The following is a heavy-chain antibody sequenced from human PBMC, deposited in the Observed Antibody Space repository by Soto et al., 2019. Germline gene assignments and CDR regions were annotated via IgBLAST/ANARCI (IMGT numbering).Heavy chain of an antibody. CDR3: ARVRDVVVPADNYYMDV. CDR1: GFTFSSYS. D-gene: IGHD2-2*01. CDR2: ISSSSSYI. Sequence: EVQLVESGGGLVKPGGSLRLSCAASGFTFSSYSMNWVRQAPGKGLEWVSSISSSSSYIYYADSVKGRFTISRDNAKNSLYLQMNSLRAEDTAVYYCARVRDVVVPADNYYMDVWGKGTTVTVSS. V-gene: IGHV3-21*01. J-gene: IGHJ6*03.